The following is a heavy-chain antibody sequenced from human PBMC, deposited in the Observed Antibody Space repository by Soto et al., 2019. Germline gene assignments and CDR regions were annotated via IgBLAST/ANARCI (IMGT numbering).Heavy chain of an antibody. Sequence: QVQLVQSGAEVKKPGSSVKVTCKASGGTFSNYAITWVRQAPGEGLEWMGGIIPIFGTANYAQKFQGRVTITADESTSTAYMELSSLRSEDTAVYDCARVGVTMSPTPYYYNMDVWGQGTTVTVSS. CDR3: ARVGVTMSPTPYYYNMDV. J-gene: IGHJ6*02. D-gene: IGHD3-22*01. CDR1: GGTFSNYA. V-gene: IGHV1-69*12. CDR2: IIPIFGTA.